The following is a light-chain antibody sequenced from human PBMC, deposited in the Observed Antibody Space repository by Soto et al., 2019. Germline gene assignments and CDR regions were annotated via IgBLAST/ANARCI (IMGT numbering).Light chain of an antibody. CDR1: EDINSR. Sequence: IHMTQSPSSVSASVWDRVTISCRASEDINSRLAWYQQKPGNAPKLLIYAAFILQSGVPSRFSGYGSGTDFTLSISSLQPEDFATYYCQQADSFPITFGQGTRLEIK. J-gene: IGKJ5*01. CDR3: QQADSFPIT. CDR2: AAF. V-gene: IGKV1-12*01.